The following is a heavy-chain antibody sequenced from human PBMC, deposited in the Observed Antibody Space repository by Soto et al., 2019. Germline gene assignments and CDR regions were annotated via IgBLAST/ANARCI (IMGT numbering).Heavy chain of an antibody. CDR3: AKVPLYDFWSGYLKYYFDY. CDR1: GFTFSSYA. Sequence: PGGSLRLSCAASGFTFSSYAMSWVRQAPGKGLEWVSAISGSGGSTYCADSVKGRFTISRDNSKNTLYLQMNSLRAEDTAVYYCAKVPLYDFWSGYLKYYFDYWGQGT. D-gene: IGHD3-3*01. V-gene: IGHV3-23*01. CDR2: ISGSGGST. J-gene: IGHJ4*02.